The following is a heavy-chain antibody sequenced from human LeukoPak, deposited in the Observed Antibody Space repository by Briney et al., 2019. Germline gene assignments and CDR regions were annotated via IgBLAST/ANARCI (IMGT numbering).Heavy chain of an antibody. Sequence: ASVKVSCKASGYTFTSYYMHWVRQAPGQGLEWMGIINPSGGSTSYAQKFQGRVTITRDMSTSTAYMELSSLRSEDTAVYYCAAGARVGDITYYFDYWGQGTLVTVSS. CDR1: GYTFTSYY. CDR3: AAGARVGDITYYFDY. CDR2: INPSGGST. V-gene: IGHV1-46*01. D-gene: IGHD1-26*01. J-gene: IGHJ4*02.